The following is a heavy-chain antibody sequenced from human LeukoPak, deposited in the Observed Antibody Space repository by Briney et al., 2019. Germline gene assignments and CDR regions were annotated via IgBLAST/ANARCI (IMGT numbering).Heavy chain of an antibody. J-gene: IGHJ5*02. Sequence: ASVKVSCKASGFTFTSYDINWVRQASEQGLEWMGWMNPNNGNTGYAQKFQGRVTMTRDTSISTAYMELRGLRSEDTAVYYCVRDGEGVAISVNYWFDPWGQGTLFTVSS. D-gene: IGHD3-10*01. CDR3: VRDGEGVAISVNYWFDP. V-gene: IGHV1-8*01. CDR1: GFTFTSYD. CDR2: MNPNNGNT.